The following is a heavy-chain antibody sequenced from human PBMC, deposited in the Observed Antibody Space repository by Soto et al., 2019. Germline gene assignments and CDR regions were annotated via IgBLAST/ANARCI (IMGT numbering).Heavy chain of an antibody. Sequence: NPSETLSLTCTVSSGSISTYYWGWIRQPPGAGLEWIGYISYTGSTNYNPSLKSRLTISVDTSKNQFSLKLTSVTAADTAVYYCARAGSDCSSTSCPPLGAFDYWGQGTLVTVSS. CDR1: SGSISTYY. V-gene: IGHV4-59*01. CDR2: ISYTGST. D-gene: IGHD2-2*01. J-gene: IGHJ3*01. CDR3: ARAGSDCSSTSCPPLGAFDY.